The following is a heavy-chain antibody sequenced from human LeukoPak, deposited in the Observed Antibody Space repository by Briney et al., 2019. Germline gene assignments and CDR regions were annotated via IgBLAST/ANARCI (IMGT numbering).Heavy chain of an antibody. V-gene: IGHV4-39*01. Sequence: SETLSLTCTVSGGSISSSSYYWGWIRQPPGKGLEWIGSIYYSGSTYYNPSLKSRVTISVDTSKNQFSLKLSSVTAADTAVYCCARGPFDYWGQGTLVTVSS. CDR3: ARGPFDY. J-gene: IGHJ4*02. CDR1: GGSISSSSYY. CDR2: IYYSGST.